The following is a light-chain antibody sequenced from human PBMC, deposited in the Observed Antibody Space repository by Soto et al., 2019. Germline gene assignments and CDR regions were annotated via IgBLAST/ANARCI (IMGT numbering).Light chain of an antibody. CDR3: HSYDSSAHWV. V-gene: IGLV2-11*01. CDR2: AVS. J-gene: IGLJ3*02. CDR1: SSDVGGYNY. Sequence: QSVLTQPRSVSGSPGQSVTISCTGTSSDVGGYNYVSWYQQHPGKAPKLTVYAVSERPSGVPDRFSGSKSGNTASLTISGLQAEDEADYYCHSYDSSAHWVFGGGTKLTVL.